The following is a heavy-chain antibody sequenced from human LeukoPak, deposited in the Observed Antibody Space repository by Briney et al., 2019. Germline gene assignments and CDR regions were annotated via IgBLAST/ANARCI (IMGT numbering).Heavy chain of an antibody. CDR2: ISAYNGNT. D-gene: IGHD3-10*01. Sequence: GASVKVSCKASGYTFSSYGISWVRQAPGQGLEWMAWISAYNGNTDYAQNLRGRVTMTTDTSTSTAYMELRSLTSADTAVYYCARDSVDGAVTYYKDSPDYGGQGTLV. CDR3: ARDSVDGAVTYYKDSPDY. V-gene: IGHV1-18*01. CDR1: GYTFSSYG. J-gene: IGHJ4*02.